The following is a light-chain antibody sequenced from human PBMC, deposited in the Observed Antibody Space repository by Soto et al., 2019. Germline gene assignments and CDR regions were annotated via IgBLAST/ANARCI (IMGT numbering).Light chain of an antibody. CDR2: GAS. V-gene: IGKV3-20*01. Sequence: EIVLTQSPGTLSLSPGERATLSCRASQSVSSSYLAWYQQKPGQAPRLVIYGASSRATGIPHRFSGSGSGTDFTLTISRLEPEDFAVYYCQQYGASSWTFGQGTKVEI. CDR1: QSVSSSY. CDR3: QQYGASSWT. J-gene: IGKJ1*01.